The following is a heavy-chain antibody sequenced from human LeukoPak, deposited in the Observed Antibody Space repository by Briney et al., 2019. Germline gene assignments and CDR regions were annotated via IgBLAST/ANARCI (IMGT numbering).Heavy chain of an antibody. J-gene: IGHJ4*02. Sequence: ASVKVSCKASGDTFTSYAVNWVRQAPGQRFEWLGWIDAGNGKTKYSQEFQGRVTITRDTSASTAYMELSRLRSEDMAVYYCARGRWSGHTVGYYFDYWGQGTLVTVSS. V-gene: IGHV1-3*03. CDR1: GDTFTSYA. D-gene: IGHD2-21*01. CDR3: ARGRWSGHTVGYYFDY. CDR2: IDAGNGKT.